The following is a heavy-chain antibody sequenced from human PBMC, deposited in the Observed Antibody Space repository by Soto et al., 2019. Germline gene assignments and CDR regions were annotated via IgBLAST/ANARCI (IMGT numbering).Heavy chain of an antibody. Sequence: QVQLVQSGPEVKKPGASVKVSCQASGYSFHNYGIIWVRQAPGQGLEWMGWISGQIAKTNYEQKFQGKVSMTTDTSTSIAYLELNTLTSDDTAIYFRARGPPSGSFSLTPRYWGQGTLVTVSS. CDR1: GYSFHNYG. J-gene: IGHJ4*02. CDR2: ISGQIAKT. V-gene: IGHV1-18*01. D-gene: IGHD1-26*01. CDR3: ARGPPSGSFSLTPRY.